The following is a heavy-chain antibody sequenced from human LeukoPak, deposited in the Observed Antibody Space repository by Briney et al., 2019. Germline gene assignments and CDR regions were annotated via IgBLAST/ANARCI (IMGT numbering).Heavy chain of an antibody. Sequence: GASVKVSCKASGGTFSSYAISWVRQAPGQGLEWMGGIIPIFGTANYAQKFQGRVTITADESTSTAYMELSSLRSEDTAVYYCARVGGLRFLEGGAFDIWGQGTMVTVSS. CDR2: IIPIFGTA. D-gene: IGHD3-3*01. J-gene: IGHJ3*02. V-gene: IGHV1-69*13. CDR3: ARVGGLRFLEGGAFDI. CDR1: GGTFSSYA.